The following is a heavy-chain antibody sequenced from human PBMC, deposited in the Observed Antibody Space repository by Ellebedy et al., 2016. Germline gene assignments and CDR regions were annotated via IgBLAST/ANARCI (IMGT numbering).Heavy chain of an antibody. CDR2: ISTTGSDV. D-gene: IGHD1-1*01. V-gene: IGHV3-48*03. CDR1: GFSFSSYT. Sequence: GGSLRLSCATSGFSFSSYTMRWVRQAPGRGLEWLSHISTTGSDVYYADSVKGRFTISRDNAANSMYLQMNSLRVDDTAVYYCARELLDSAGAFDIWGQGTMVTVSS. CDR3: ARELLDSAGAFDI. J-gene: IGHJ3*02.